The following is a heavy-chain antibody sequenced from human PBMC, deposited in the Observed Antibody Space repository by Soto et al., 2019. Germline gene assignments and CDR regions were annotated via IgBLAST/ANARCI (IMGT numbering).Heavy chain of an antibody. Sequence: GGSLRLAGSDSGVTIDTHAMHGVRQAPGKGLEWVAGISWDSGKIGYADSVKGRFSVSRDNAKNSLYLQMSSLKPEDTAFYFCARDHPGLYGDHESTWFDAWGQGTLV. CDR3: ARDHPGLYGDHESTWFDA. J-gene: IGHJ5*02. CDR1: GVTIDTHA. CDR2: ISWDSGKI. D-gene: IGHD4-17*01. V-gene: IGHV3-9*01.